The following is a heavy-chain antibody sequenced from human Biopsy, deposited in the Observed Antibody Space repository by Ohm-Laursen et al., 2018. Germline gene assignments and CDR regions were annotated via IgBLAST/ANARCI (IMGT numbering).Heavy chain of an antibody. D-gene: IGHD1-26*01. CDR2: ASYSGYT. V-gene: IGHV4-59*07. Sequence: SDTLSLTCTVSDDSIRNFYWTWIRQPPGQGLEWIGHASYSGYTNYNPSLKSRVTISVDTSKSQFSLKLYSVTAADTAVYYCARVEAGTYDALDIWGQGTLVAVSA. J-gene: IGHJ3*02. CDR1: DDSIRNFY. CDR3: ARVEAGTYDALDI.